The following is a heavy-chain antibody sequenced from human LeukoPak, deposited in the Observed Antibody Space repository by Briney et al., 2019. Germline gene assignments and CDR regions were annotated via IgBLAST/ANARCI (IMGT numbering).Heavy chain of an antibody. CDR1: GGSISSGGYY. Sequence: PSETLSLTCTVSGGSISSGGYYWSWIRQHPGKGPEWIGYIYYSGSTYYNPSLTSRVTISVDTSKNQFSLKLSSVTAADTAVYYCARAVVVKNDAFDIWGQGTMVTVSS. D-gene: IGHD2-15*01. CDR3: ARAVVVKNDAFDI. CDR2: IYYSGST. J-gene: IGHJ3*02. V-gene: IGHV4-31*03.